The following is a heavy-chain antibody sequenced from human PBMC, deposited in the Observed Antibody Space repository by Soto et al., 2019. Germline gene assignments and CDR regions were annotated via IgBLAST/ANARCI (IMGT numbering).Heavy chain of an antibody. J-gene: IGHJ6*02. Sequence: QVQLQESGPGLVKPSETLSLTCTVSGGSVNSGSYYWSWIRQPPGNGLEWIGYIYYSGSTNYNPSLKSRVTISVDTSKNQFSLNLRSVTAADTAVYYCARDSARPYNYYGMDVWGQGTTVTVSS. D-gene: IGHD6-6*01. CDR2: IYYSGST. CDR3: ARDSARPYNYYGMDV. V-gene: IGHV4-61*01. CDR1: GGSVNSGSYY.